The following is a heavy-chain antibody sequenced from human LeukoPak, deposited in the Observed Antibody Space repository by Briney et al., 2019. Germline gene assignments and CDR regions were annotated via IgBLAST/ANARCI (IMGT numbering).Heavy chain of an antibody. D-gene: IGHD5-24*01. Sequence: SGGSPRLSCAASGFTFSSYGMHWVRQAPGKGLEWVVVISYDGSNKYYADSVKGRFTISRDNSKNTLYLQMNSLRAEDTAVYYCAKDRGGYKRIELDYWGQGTLVTVSS. CDR1: GFTFSSYG. CDR2: ISYDGSNK. CDR3: AKDRGGYKRIELDY. J-gene: IGHJ4*02. V-gene: IGHV3-30*18.